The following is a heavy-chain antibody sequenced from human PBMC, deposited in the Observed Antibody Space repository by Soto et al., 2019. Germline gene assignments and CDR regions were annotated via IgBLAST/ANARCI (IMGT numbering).Heavy chain of an antibody. V-gene: IGHV3-30*18. D-gene: IGHD3-3*01. J-gene: IGHJ4*02. CDR3: AKPGVYDFWSGYYTTYFDY. CDR1: GFTFSSYG. CDR2: ISYDGSNK. Sequence: QVQLVESGGGVVQPGRSLRLSCAASGFTFSSYGMHWVRQAPGKGLEWMAVISYDGSNKYYADSVKGRFTISRDNSKNTLYLQMNSLRAEDTAVYYCAKPGVYDFWSGYYTTYFDYWGQGTLVTVSS.